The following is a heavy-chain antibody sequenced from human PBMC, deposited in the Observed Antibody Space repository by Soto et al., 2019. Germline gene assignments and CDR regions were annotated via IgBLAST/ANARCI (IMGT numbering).Heavy chain of an antibody. Sequence: GGSLRLSCAASGFTFDRYTLNWVRQAPGKGLEWVASISGNFRFIYHADSLKGRFTISRDNAKNSVYLQMNSLRAEDTALYYCARASSESLSPSFDLWGRGTLVTVSS. J-gene: IGHJ4*02. D-gene: IGHD3-10*01. CDR2: ISGNFRFI. V-gene: IGHV3-21*01. CDR3: ARASSESLSPSFDL. CDR1: GFTFDRYT.